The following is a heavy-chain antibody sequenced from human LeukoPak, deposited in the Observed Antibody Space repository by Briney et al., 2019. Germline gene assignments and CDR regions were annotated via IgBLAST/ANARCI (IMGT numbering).Heavy chain of an antibody. CDR1: GYTFTSYG. V-gene: IGHV1-18*01. D-gene: IGHD5-12*01. J-gene: IGHJ5*02. CDR2: ISAYNGNT. Sequence: ASVKVSCKASGYTFTSYGISWVRQAPGQGLEWMGWISAYNGNTNYAQKLQGRVTMTTDTSTSTAYMELRSLRSDDTAVYYCARDTHYIVVTPLFDPWGQGTLVTVSS. CDR3: ARDTHYIVVTPLFDP.